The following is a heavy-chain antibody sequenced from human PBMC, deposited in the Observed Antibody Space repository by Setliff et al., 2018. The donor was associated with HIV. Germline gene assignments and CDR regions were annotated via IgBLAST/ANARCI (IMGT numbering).Heavy chain of an antibody. D-gene: IGHD1-26*01. Sequence: ASVKVSCKASGYTFTSYPMHWVRQAPGQGLEWMGVINTSGGSAGYAEKFRGRVTMTRDTSTSTVYMDLRNLRSEDTAVYYCATEGAGGSYQRASALDLWGQGTMVTVSS. CDR2: INTSGGSA. CDR3: ATEGAGGSYQRASALDL. V-gene: IGHV1-46*01. J-gene: IGHJ3*01. CDR1: GYTFTSYP.